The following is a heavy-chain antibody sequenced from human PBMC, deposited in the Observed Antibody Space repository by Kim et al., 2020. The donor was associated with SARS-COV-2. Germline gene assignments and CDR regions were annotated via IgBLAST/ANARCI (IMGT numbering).Heavy chain of an antibody. CDR3: ARERAGWFDP. Sequence: GSPYYNPSLRSRVTISVAPSKNQFSLKLSSVTAAETAVYYCARERAGWFDPWGQGTLVTVSS. D-gene: IGHD3-10*01. CDR2: GSP. J-gene: IGHJ5*02. V-gene: IGHV4-31*02.